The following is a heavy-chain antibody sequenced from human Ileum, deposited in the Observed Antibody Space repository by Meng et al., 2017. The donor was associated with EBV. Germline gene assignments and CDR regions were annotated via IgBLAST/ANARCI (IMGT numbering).Heavy chain of an antibody. V-gene: IGHV4-4*03. Sequence: EAGPGLGMPLGTLSLTWAVSGGPISSSNWWSWVRQPPGKGLEWIGEIYHSGSTNYNPSLKSRVTISVDKSKNQFSLKLSSVTAADTAVYYCARDFGPHQLWYWGQGTLVTVSS. J-gene: IGHJ4*02. CDR1: GGPISSSNW. D-gene: IGHD3-16*01. CDR2: IYHSGST. CDR3: ARDFGPHQLWY.